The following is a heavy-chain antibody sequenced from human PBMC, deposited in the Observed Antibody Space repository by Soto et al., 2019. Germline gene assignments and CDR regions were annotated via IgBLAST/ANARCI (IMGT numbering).Heavy chain of an antibody. J-gene: IGHJ6*03. CDR2: AYYSGST. Sequence: QVRLQESGPGLVKPSGTLSLTCTVSGGSIGNFYWGWFRQPPGKGLEWIGYAYYSGSTNYSPSLTSRVTISLDTINNQFSLRLTSMTAADTAVYFCARVNSGYEAHRQYFYYIDVWGKETTVTVSS. CDR1: GGSIGNFY. D-gene: IGHD5-12*01. CDR3: ARVNSGYEAHRQYFYYIDV. V-gene: IGHV4-59*01.